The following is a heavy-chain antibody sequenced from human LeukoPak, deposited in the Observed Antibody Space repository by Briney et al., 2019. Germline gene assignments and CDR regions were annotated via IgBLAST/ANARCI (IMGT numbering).Heavy chain of an antibody. V-gene: IGHV3-30-3*01. CDR2: ISYDGSNK. D-gene: IGHD5-12*01. CDR1: GFTFSSYA. Sequence: GRSLRLSCAASGFTFSSYAMHWVRQAPGKGLEWVAVISYDGSNKYYADSVKGRFTISRDNSKNTLYLQMNSLRAEDTAVYYCARDPPEWLLADPFDYWGQGTLVTVSS. CDR3: ARDPPEWLLADPFDY. J-gene: IGHJ4*02.